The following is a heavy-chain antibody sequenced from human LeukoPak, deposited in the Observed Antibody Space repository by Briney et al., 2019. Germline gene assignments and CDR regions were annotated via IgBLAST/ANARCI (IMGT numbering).Heavy chain of an antibody. CDR2: INHSGST. J-gene: IGHJ3*02. Sequence: SETLSLTCAVYGGSFSGYYWSWIRQPPGKGLEWIGEINHSGSTNYSPSLKSRVTISVDTSKNQFSLKLSSVTAADTAVYYCARGLPHPIVVVPAAQHDAFDIWGQGTMVTVSS. CDR3: ARGLPHPIVVVPAAQHDAFDI. V-gene: IGHV4-34*01. D-gene: IGHD2-2*01. CDR1: GGSFSGYY.